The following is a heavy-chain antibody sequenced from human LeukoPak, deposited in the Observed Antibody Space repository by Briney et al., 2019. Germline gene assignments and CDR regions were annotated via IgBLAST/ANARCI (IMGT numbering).Heavy chain of an antibody. CDR2: ISWNSGTV. J-gene: IGHJ4*02. CDR1: GFTFDHYA. CDR3: ARDVWPYTYYYDTHPLGGGFDY. D-gene: IGHD3-22*01. Sequence: GGSLRLSCAASGFTFDHYAIHWVRQAPGKGLEWVSSISWNSGTVDYADSVKGRFTISRDNAKKSLYLQMNSLRTEDMAFYYCARDVWPYTYYYDTHPLGGGFDYWGQGTLVTVSS. V-gene: IGHV3-9*03.